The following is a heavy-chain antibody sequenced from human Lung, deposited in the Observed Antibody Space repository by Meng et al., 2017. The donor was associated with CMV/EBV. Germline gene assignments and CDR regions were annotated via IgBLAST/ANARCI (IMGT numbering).Heavy chain of an antibody. Sequence: GESLKISCEGSGYSFTSYWIGWVRQMPGKGLEWMGIIYPGDSDTRYSPSFQGQVTISADKSISTAYLQWSSLKASDTAMYYCARQSSLRYCSSTSCYSYYGMDVWGQGTTVTVSS. CDR3: ARQSSLRYCSSTSCYSYYGMDV. CDR2: IYPGDSDT. V-gene: IGHV5-51*01. CDR1: GYSFTSYW. J-gene: IGHJ6*02. D-gene: IGHD2-2*02.